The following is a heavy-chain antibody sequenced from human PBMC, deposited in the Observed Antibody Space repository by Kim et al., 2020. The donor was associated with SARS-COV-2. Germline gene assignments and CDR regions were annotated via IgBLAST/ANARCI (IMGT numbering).Heavy chain of an antibody. CDR1: GFTFSSYW. D-gene: IGHD6-13*01. J-gene: IGHJ5*02. CDR2: IKQDGSEK. V-gene: IGHV3-7*03. Sequence: GGSLRLSCAVSGFTFSSYWMSWVRQAPGKGLEWVANIKQDGSEKYYVDSVKGRFTISRDNAKNSLYLQMNSLRAEDTAVYYCARDPGIAAAGTGFNWFDPWGQGTLVTVSS. CDR3: ARDPGIAAAGTGFNWFDP.